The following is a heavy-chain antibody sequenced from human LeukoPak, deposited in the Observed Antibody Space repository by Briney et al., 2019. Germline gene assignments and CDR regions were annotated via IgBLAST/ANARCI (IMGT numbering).Heavy chain of an antibody. J-gene: IGHJ6*03. CDR1: GGSISSYY. CDR3: ARGQNCSSTSCYSYYYYMDV. Sequence: SETLSLTCTVSGGSISSYYWSWIRQPPGKGLEWIAYIYYSGSTNYNPSLKSRVTISVDTSKNQFSLKLSSVTAADTAVYYCARGQNCSSTSCYSYYYYMDVWGKGTTVTVSS. V-gene: IGHV4-59*12. CDR2: IYYSGST. D-gene: IGHD2-2*01.